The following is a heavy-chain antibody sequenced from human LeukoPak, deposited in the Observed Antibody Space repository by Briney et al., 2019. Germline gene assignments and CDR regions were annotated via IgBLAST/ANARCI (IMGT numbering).Heavy chain of an antibody. J-gene: IGHJ5*02. D-gene: IGHD3-3*01. CDR1: GGTFSSYA. V-gene: IGHV1-69*13. CDR2: IIPIFGTA. Sequence: ASVKVSCKASGGTFSSYAISWVRQAPGQGLEWMGGIIPIFGTANYAQKFQGRVTITADESTSTAYMELGSLRSEDTAVYYCARESGYETYNWFDPWGQGTLVTVSS. CDR3: ARESGYETYNWFDP.